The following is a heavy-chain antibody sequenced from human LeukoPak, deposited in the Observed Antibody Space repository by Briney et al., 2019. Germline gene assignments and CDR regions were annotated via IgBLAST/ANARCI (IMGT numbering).Heavy chain of an antibody. CDR3: ARGRGGRYSYGKFDY. CDR1: GYTFTSYY. D-gene: IGHD5-18*01. Sequence: GASVKVSCKASGYTFTSYYMHWVRQAPGQGLEWMGIINPSGGSTSYAQKFQGRVTMTTDTSTSTAYMELRSLRSDDTAVYYCARGRGGRYSYGKFDYWGQGTLVTVSS. J-gene: IGHJ4*02. CDR2: INPSGGST. V-gene: IGHV1-46*01.